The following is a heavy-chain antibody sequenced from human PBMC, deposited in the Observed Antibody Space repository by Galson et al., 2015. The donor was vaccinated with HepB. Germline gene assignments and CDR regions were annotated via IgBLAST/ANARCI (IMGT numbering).Heavy chain of an antibody. CDR1: GFTFSNYW. CDR3: ARGYCSSGSCYTLDS. J-gene: IGHJ4*02. CDR2: INSDGSST. V-gene: IGHV3-74*03. Sequence: SLRLSCAASGFTFSNYWMHWVRQVPGKGLVWVSRINSDGSSTKYADFVKGRFTVSRDNAKNTLYLQVNSLRAEDTAVYYCARGYCSSGSCYTLDSWGQGTLVTVSS. D-gene: IGHD2-2*02.